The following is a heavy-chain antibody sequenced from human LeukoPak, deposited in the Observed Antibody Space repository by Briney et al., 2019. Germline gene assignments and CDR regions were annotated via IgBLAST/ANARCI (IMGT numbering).Heavy chain of an antibody. D-gene: IGHD2-15*01. Sequence: TGGSLRLSCEASGFAFSDHYMSWVRQAPGKGLEWVSYIWSSDSDIYYADPVKGRFTIFRDNAKNSVYLQMNSLRAEDTAVYYCARVLAATPNAFDIWGQGTMVTVSS. CDR3: ARVLAATPNAFDI. CDR1: GFAFSDHY. J-gene: IGHJ3*02. V-gene: IGHV3-11*01. CDR2: IWSSDSDI.